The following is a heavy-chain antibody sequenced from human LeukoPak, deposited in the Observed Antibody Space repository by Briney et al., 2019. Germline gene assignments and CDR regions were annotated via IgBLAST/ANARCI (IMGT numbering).Heavy chain of an antibody. CDR2: ISYDGSNK. CDR1: GFTFSSYA. J-gene: IGHJ4*02. V-gene: IGHV3-30-3*01. CDR3: AREWDDYYDSSGYPPGY. Sequence: PGRSLRLSCAASGFTFSSYAMHWVRQAPGKGLEWVAVISYDGSNKYYADSVKGRFTISRDNSKNTLYPQMNSLRAEDTAVYYCAREWDDYYDSSGYPPGYWGQGTLVTVSS. D-gene: IGHD3-22*01.